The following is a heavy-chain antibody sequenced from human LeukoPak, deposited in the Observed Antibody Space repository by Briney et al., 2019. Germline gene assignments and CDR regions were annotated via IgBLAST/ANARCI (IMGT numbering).Heavy chain of an antibody. CDR3: ARESDGEGA. D-gene: IGHD7-27*01. V-gene: IGHV4-34*01. CDR1: GGAFSGYY. Sequence: SETLTLTCAVYGGAFSGYYLSWIRQPPGKGLEWIGEINHSGSNKYNPSLKSRVTISVDTSKNQFSLKLSSVTAADTAVYHCARESDGEGAWGQGTLVTVSS. CDR2: INHSGSN. J-gene: IGHJ5*02.